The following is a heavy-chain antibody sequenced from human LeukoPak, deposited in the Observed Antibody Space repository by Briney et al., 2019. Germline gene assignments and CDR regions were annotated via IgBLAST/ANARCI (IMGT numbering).Heavy chain of an antibody. J-gene: IGHJ4*02. CDR1: GFTFDDYA. Sequence: GGSLRLSCAASGFTFDDYAMHWVRHAPGKGLEWVSGISWNSGSIGYADSVKGRFTISRDNAKNSLYLQMNSLRAEDTALYYCAKGYYDSSGYYPYWGQGTLVTVSS. D-gene: IGHD3-22*01. V-gene: IGHV3-9*01. CDR2: ISWNSGSI. CDR3: AKGYYDSSGYYPY.